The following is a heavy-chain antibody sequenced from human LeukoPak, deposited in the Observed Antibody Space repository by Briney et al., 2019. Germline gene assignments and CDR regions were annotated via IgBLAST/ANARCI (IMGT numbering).Heavy chain of an antibody. Sequence: SETLSLTCTVSGDSISSSSYFWGWIRQPPGKGLEWIASIYYSGTIYYNPSLRSRVTMSIDTTKSQFSLKVRSVTAADTAVYYCARQYDDFWSAFDYWGQGTLVTVSS. CDR3: ARQYDDFWSAFDY. V-gene: IGHV4-39*01. D-gene: IGHD3-3*01. J-gene: IGHJ4*01. CDR1: GDSISSSSYF. CDR2: IYYSGTI.